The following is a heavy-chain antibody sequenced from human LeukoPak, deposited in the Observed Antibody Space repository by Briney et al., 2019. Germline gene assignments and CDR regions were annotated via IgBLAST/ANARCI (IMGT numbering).Heavy chain of an antibody. J-gene: IGHJ3*02. CDR2: IYYSGST. D-gene: IGHD3-22*01. CDR1: GRSISSSSYY. V-gene: IGHV4-39*01. Sequence: SETLSLTCTVSGRSISSSSYYWGWIRQSPGKGLEWIGSIYYSGSTYYNPSLKSRVTISVDTSKNQFSLKLSSVTAADTAVYYCARPRWADDSSGYFDAFDIWGQGTMVTVSS. CDR3: ARPRWADDSSGYFDAFDI.